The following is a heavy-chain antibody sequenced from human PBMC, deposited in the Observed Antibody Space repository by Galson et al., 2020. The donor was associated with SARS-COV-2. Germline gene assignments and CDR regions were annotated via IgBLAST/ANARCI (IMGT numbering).Heavy chain of an antibody. CDR1: GYTFTSYG. CDR3: ARDSAYYDFWSGYPTPYGMDV. CDR2: ISASNGNT. J-gene: IGHJ6*02. Sequence: ASVKVSCKASGYTFTSYGISWVRQAPGQGLEGMGWISASNGNTNYAKKLQGRSTITKDTSTSTAYMELRSLRSDDTAVYYCARDSAYYDFWSGYPTPYGMDVWGQGTTVTVSS. D-gene: IGHD3-3*01. V-gene: IGHV1-18*04.